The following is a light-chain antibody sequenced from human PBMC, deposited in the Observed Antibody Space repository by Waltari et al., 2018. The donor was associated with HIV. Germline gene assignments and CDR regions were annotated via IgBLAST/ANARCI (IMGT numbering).Light chain of an antibody. V-gene: IGLV1-44*01. CDR1: RSNIGSNN. J-gene: IGLJ2*01. CDR2: SNN. Sequence: QSVLTQPPSASGTPGQRVTISCSGSRSNIGSNNVNWYQQLPGTAPKLVIYSNNQRPSGVPDRFAGSKSGTSASLAISGLQSEDEAEYYCSAWDDNVNALFGGGTRLTVV. CDR3: SAWDDNVNAL.